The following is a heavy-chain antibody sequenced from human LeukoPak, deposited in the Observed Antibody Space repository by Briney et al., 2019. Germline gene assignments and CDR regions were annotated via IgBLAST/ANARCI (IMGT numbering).Heavy chain of an antibody. V-gene: IGHV5-51*01. D-gene: IGHD3-10*01. J-gene: IGHJ4*02. CDR3: ARSYYYGSGSHMGEFDY. Sequence: GESLKISCKGSGYSFTSYWLGWVRQMPGKGLEWMGILNPGDSDTRYSPSFQGQVTLSADKSISTAYLRWSSLKVSDTAMYYCARSYYYGSGSHMGEFDYWGQGTLVTVSS. CDR1: GYSFTSYW. CDR2: LNPGDSDT.